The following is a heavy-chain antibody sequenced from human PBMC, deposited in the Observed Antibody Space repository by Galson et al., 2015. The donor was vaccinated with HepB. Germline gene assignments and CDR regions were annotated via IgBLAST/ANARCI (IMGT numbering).Heavy chain of an antibody. CDR2: ISGSDSST. CDR1: GFTFSSYA. D-gene: IGHD1-1*01. J-gene: IGHJ3*02. CDR3: AKDRRTGTTPPDGFDI. Sequence: SLRLSCAASGFTFSSYAMSWVHQVPEKGLEWVSSISGSDSSTYYTDSVKGRFTISRDDSKSTLYLQMNSLRAEDTAVYYCAKDRRTGTTPPDGFDIWGQGTMVTVSS. V-gene: IGHV3-23*01.